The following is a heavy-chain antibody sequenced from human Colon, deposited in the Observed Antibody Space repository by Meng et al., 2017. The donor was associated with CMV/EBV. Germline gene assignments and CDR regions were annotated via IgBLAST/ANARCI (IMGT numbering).Heavy chain of an antibody. V-gene: IGHV3-43*01. CDR2: IDKRGEKS. D-gene: IGHD2-2*01. J-gene: IGHJ4*01. CDR3: AKEKLGTSWVSFDY. Sequence: ASRFAFKDYSMHCVRQRPGKGLEWVSLIDKRGEKSFSVDSVKGRFSISRDNGKNSLYLQMNSLRSDDTAFYYCAKEKLGTSWVSFDYWGHGTLVTVSS. CDR1: RFAFKDYS.